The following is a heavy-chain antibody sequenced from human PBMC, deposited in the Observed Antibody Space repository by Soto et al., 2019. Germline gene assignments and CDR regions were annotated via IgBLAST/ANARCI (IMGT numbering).Heavy chain of an antibody. V-gene: IGHV3-49*03. J-gene: IGHJ2*01. D-gene: IGHD3-3*01. Sequence: GSLRLSCTASGFTFGDYAMSRFRQAPGKGLEWVGFIRSKAYGGTTEYAASVKGRFTISRDDSKSIAYLQMNSLKTEDTAVYYCTRDREYDFWSGYYPHWYFDLWGRGTLVTVSS. CDR1: GFTFGDYA. CDR3: TRDREYDFWSGYYPHWYFDL. CDR2: IRSKAYGGTT.